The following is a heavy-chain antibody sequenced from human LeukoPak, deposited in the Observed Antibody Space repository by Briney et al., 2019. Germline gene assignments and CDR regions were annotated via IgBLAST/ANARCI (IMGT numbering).Heavy chain of an antibody. V-gene: IGHV3-43*02. Sequence: GGSLRLSCAASGFTFDDYAMPWVRHAPGKGLEWVSLISGDGGSTYYADSVKGRFTISRDNSKNSLYLQMNSLRTEDTALYYCAKDNPWGTEYYYYGMDVWGQGTTVTVSS. CDR1: GFTFDDYA. J-gene: IGHJ6*02. CDR3: AKDNPWGTEYYYYGMDV. D-gene: IGHD7-27*01. CDR2: ISGDGGST.